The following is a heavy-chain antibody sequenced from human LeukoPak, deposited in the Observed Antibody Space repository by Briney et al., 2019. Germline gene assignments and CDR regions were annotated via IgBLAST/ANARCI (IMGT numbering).Heavy chain of an antibody. CDR2: MNPNSGNT. CDR1: GYTFTSYD. D-gene: IGHD6-13*01. J-gene: IGHJ4*02. CDR3: AGSNWLRDANFDS. Sequence: ASVKVSCKASGYTFTSYDINWVRQATGQGLEWMGWMNPNSGNTGYAQKFQGRVTMTRNTSISTAYMELSSLRSDDTAVYYCAGSNWLRDANFDSWGQGTLVTVSS. V-gene: IGHV1-8*01.